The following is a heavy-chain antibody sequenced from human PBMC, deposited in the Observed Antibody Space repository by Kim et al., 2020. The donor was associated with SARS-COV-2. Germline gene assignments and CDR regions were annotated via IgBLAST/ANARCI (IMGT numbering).Heavy chain of an antibody. J-gene: IGHJ6*02. CDR1: GGSISSSNW. Sequence: SETLSLTCAVSGGSISSSNWWSWVRQPPGKGLEWIGEIYHSGSTNYNPSLKSRVTISVDKSKNQFSLKLSSVTAADTAVYYCARWDIAVAGPGSYYGMDVWGQGTTVTVSS. CDR2: IYHSGST. CDR3: ARWDIAVAGPGSYYGMDV. D-gene: IGHD6-19*01. V-gene: IGHV4-4*02.